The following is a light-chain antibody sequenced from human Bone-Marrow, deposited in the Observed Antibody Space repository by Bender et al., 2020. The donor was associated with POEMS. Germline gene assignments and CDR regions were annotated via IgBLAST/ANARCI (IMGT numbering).Light chain of an antibody. V-gene: IGLV2-23*01. CDR3: CSYAGSVV. Sequence: QSALTQPASASGSPGQSVTISCTGTSSDVVTYNLVSWYQQHPGKAPKLIIYEGSKRPSGVSNRFSASKSGSTASLTISGLQAEDEADYYCCSYAGSVVFGGGTKLTVL. CDR1: SSDVVTYNL. J-gene: IGLJ2*01. CDR2: EGS.